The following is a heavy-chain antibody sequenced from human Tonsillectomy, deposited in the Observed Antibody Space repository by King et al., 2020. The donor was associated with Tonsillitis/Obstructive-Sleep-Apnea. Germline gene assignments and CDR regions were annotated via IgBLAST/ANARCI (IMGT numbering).Heavy chain of an antibody. D-gene: IGHD6-6*01. CDR3: ARERIGSSTFDY. CDR2: SIPIFFTA. V-gene: IGHV1-69*12. J-gene: IGHJ4*02. Sequence: AQLVQSGAEVKKPGSSVKVSCKASGGTFSSYTINLVRQAPGQGLEWMGGSIPIFFTANYAQKFQGRGTTTADESTSTAYMEMRSLRSEDTAVYYCARERIGSSTFDYWGQGTLVTVSS. CDR1: GGTFSSYT.